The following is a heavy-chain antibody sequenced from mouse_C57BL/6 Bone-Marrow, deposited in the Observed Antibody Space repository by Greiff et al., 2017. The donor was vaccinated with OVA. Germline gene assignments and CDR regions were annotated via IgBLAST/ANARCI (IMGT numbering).Heavy chain of an antibody. Sequence: VQLQQSGTVLARPGASVKMSCKTSGCTFTSYWMHWVKQRPGQGLEWIGAIYPGNSDTSYNQKFKGKAKLTAVTSASTAYMELSSLTNEDSAVYYCSPLVFAYWGQGTLVTVSA. CDR3: SPLVFAY. V-gene: IGHV1-5*01. CDR2: IYPGNSDT. CDR1: GCTFTSYW. J-gene: IGHJ3*01. D-gene: IGHD2-2*01.